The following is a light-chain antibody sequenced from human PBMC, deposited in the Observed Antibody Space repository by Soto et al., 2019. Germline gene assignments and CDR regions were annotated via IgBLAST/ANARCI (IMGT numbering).Light chain of an antibody. CDR2: DVS. CDR1: SSDVGAHNF. J-gene: IGLJ3*02. V-gene: IGLV2-14*03. CDR3: SSLTTSNTWV. Sequence: QSALTQPASVSGSPGQSITISCTGTSSDVGAHNFISWYQQHPGKAPKLVIYDVSNRPSGVSNRFSASKSGNTASLTISGLQAEDEADYYCSSLTTSNTWVFGVGTKLTVL.